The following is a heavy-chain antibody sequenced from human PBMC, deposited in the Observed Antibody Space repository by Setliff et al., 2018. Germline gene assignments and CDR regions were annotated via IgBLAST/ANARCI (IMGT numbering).Heavy chain of an antibody. V-gene: IGHV3-15*01. D-gene: IGHD3-22*01. J-gene: IGHJ4*02. CDR2: VTAGGTT. CDR3: AADTFDSNAQAFDY. Sequence: PGGSLRLSCAASGFTFSSIGMNWVRQAPGKGLEWVGRVTAGGTTNYAAPVKGRFTISRDDSKDTLYLQLNSLNTEDTAVYYCAADTFDSNAQAFDYWGQGTLVTVSS. CDR1: GFTFSSIG.